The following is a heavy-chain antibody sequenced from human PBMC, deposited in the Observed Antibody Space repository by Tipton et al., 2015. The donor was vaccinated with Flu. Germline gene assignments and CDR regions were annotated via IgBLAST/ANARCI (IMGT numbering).Heavy chain of an antibody. CDR2: INPNSGGT. CDR3: ARGLAYCGGDCYWGDY. D-gene: IGHD2-21*01. CDR1: GYTFTGYY. J-gene: IGHJ4*02. V-gene: IGHV1-2*06. Sequence: QLVQSGAEEKKPGASVKVSCKASGYTFTGYYMHWVRQAPGQGLEWMGRINPNSGGTNYAQKFQGRVTMTRDTSISTAYMGLSRLRSDDTAVYYCARGLAYCGGDCYWGDYWGQGTLVTVSS.